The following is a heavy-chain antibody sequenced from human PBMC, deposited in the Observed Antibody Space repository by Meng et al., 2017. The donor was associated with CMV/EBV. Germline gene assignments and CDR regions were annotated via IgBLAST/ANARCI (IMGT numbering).Heavy chain of an antibody. V-gene: IGHV4-34*01. CDR2: INHSGST. CDR3: ARASSGWIGY. J-gene: IGHJ4*02. Sequence: LSLTCAVYGESFSGYYWSWIRQPPGKGLEWIGEINHSGSTNYNPSLKSRVTISVDTSKNQFSLKLSSVTAADTAVYYCARASSGWIGYWGQGTLVTVSS. D-gene: IGHD6-19*01. CDR1: GESFSGYY.